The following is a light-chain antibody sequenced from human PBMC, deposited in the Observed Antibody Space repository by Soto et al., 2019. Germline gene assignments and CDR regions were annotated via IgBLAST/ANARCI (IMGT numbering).Light chain of an antibody. CDR2: ETT. CDR3: ATWDTSLRVVV. CDR1: NSNIGATY. J-gene: IGLJ2*01. Sequence: QSVLTQPPSVSAAPGQKVTISCSGSNSNIGATYVSWYQQLPGTAPRLLIYETTQRPSGIPDRFSASKSGTSATLDITGLQAGDEADYYCATWDTSLRVVVLGGGTKLTVL. V-gene: IGLV1-51*02.